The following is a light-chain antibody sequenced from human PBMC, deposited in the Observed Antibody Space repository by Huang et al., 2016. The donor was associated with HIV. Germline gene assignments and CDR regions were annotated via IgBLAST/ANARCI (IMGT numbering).Light chain of an antibody. CDR3: QNYNDWLYT. CDR1: QSVGRD. J-gene: IGKJ2*01. Sequence: IVMTQSLATLSVSPGERAALSCRASQSVGRDLAWYQLKPGQAPRLLIYGASTRATGIPARCSGSGSGTEFNLTISSLHSEDFAVYYCQNYNDWLYTFGQGTKVEIK. CDR2: GAS. V-gene: IGKV3-15*01.